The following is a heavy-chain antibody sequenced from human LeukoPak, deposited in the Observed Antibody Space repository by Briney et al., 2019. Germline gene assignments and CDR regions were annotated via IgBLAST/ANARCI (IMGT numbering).Heavy chain of an antibody. CDR2: ISGSGAST. CDR3: ARVYETNGYLY. D-gene: IGHD3-22*01. CDR1: GFTLSTNA. V-gene: IGHV3-23*01. Sequence: PGGSLRLSCLTSGFTLSTNAMSWVRQAPGKGLEWISGISGSGASTYYADSVKGRFTISRDDSRNTLYLQMNSLRGDDTAVYYCARVYETNGYLYWGQGSLVTVSS. J-gene: IGHJ4*02.